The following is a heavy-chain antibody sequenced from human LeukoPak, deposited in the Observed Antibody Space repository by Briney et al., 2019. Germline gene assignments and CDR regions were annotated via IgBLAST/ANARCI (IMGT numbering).Heavy chain of an antibody. CDR2: MNPNSGNT. D-gene: IGHD3-10*01. V-gene: IGHV1-8*03. CDR1: GYTFTSYD. Sequence: GASVKVSCKASGYTFTSYDINWVRQATGQGLEWMGWMNPNSGNTGYAQKFQGRVTITRNTSISTAYMELSSLRSEDMAVYYCARAPRITMVRGVIYWFDPWGQGTLVTVSS. J-gene: IGHJ5*02. CDR3: ARAPRITMVRGVIYWFDP.